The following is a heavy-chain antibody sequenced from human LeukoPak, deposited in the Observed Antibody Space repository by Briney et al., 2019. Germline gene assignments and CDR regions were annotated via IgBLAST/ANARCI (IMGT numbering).Heavy chain of an antibody. V-gene: IGHV3-23*01. CDR3: AKGQGGPPGIAVAVWNYFDY. CDR2: ISGSGGST. CDR1: GFTFSSYA. J-gene: IGHJ4*02. D-gene: IGHD6-19*01. Sequence: GGSLRLSCAASGFTFSSYAMSWVRQAPGKGLEWVSAISGSGGSTYYADSVKGRFTISRDNSKNTLYLQMNSLRAEDTAVYYCAKGQGGPPGIAVAVWNYFDYWGQGTLVTVSS.